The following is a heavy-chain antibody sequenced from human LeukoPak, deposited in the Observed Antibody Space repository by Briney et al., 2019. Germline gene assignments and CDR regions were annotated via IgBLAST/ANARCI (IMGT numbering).Heavy chain of an antibody. CDR1: GYTFSGFY. CDR2: INTNTGNP. Sequence: ASVKVSCKASGYTFSGFYIHWVRQAPGQGLEWMGWINTNTGNPTYDQAFTGRFVFSLDTSATTAYLQISSLKAEDTAVYYCAKVAPDSSSWSPDAFDIWGQGTMVTVSS. J-gene: IGHJ3*02. V-gene: IGHV7-4-1*02. CDR3: AKVAPDSSSWSPDAFDI. D-gene: IGHD6-13*01.